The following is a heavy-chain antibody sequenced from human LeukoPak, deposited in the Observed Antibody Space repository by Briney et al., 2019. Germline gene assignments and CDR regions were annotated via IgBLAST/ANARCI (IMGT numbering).Heavy chain of an antibody. Sequence: GGSLTLSCAASGFTFSSYAMSWFRQPPGKGLQRVSAISGSGGSTYYADSVKGRFTISRDNSKNTLYLQMNSLRAEDTAVYYCAKAMRNHYYGSGSLDYWGQGTLVTVSS. CDR2: ISGSGGST. V-gene: IGHV3-23*01. CDR1: GFTFSSYA. CDR3: AKAMRNHYYGSGSLDY. J-gene: IGHJ4*02. D-gene: IGHD3-10*01.